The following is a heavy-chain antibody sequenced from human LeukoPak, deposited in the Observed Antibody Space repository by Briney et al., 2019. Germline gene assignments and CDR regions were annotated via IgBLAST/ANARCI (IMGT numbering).Heavy chain of an antibody. CDR2: IIPMFGTA. J-gene: IGHJ6*03. CDR1: GRTFSTYA. Sequence: SMKVSCTASGRTFSTYAISWVRQAPGQALEWMGGIIPMFGTANYAQKFQGRVTITADESTSTAYMELSGLRSGDTAVYYCARDPAERLRGASYYYYMDVWGKGTTVTVSS. D-gene: IGHD1-1*01. V-gene: IGHV1-69*13. CDR3: ARDPAERLRGASYYYYMDV.